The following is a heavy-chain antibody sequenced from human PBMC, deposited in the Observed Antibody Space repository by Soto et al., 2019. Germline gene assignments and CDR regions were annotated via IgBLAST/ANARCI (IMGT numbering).Heavy chain of an antibody. CDR1: GFTFSSYS. CDR2: ISSSSSYI. V-gene: IGHV3-21*01. CDR3: ASLTVTTPGGRGAFDI. Sequence: GSLSLSCAASGFTFSSYSMNWVRQAPGKGLEWVSSISSSSSYIYYADSVKGRFTISRDNAKNSLYLQMNSLRAEDTAVYYCASLTVTTPGGRGAFDIWGQGTMVTVSS. J-gene: IGHJ3*02. D-gene: IGHD4-17*01.